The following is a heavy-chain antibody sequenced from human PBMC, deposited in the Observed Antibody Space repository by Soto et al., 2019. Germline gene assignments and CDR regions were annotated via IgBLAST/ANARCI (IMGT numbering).Heavy chain of an antibody. CDR3: ARENNYGWSHDY. J-gene: IGHJ4*02. Sequence: ASVKVSCKASGYTFTSYGISWVRQAPGQGLEWMGWISAYNGNTNYAQKLQGRVTITTDTSTSTAYMELSSLRSEDTAVYYCARENNYGWSHDYWGQGTLVTVSS. D-gene: IGHD4-17*01. CDR2: ISAYNGNT. V-gene: IGHV1-18*01. CDR1: GYTFTSYG.